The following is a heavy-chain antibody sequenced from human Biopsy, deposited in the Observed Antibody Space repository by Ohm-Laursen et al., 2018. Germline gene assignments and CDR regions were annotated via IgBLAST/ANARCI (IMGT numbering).Heavy chain of an antibody. CDR2: INFKTGAT. CDR3: ARDPLNGHKHFDY. Sequence: GASVKVSCKASSYTFTDYNIHWMRQAPGQGLEWLGYINFKTGATNYAQKFQDTVTMTRDTSISTAYLALGSLRSADTAIYYCARDPLNGHKHFDYWGQGSLATVSS. D-gene: IGHD2-8*01. V-gene: IGHV1-2*02. CDR1: SYTFTDYN. J-gene: IGHJ4*02.